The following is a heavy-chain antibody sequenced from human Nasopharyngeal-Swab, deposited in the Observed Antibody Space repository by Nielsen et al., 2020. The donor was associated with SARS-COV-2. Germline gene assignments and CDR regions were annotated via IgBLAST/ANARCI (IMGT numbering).Heavy chain of an antibody. J-gene: IGHJ4*02. V-gene: IGHV5-51*01. CDR1: GYSFTSYW. CDR3: ARGEFNWGYIVY. Sequence: GGSLRLSCRGSGYSFTSYWIGWVRQMPGKGLEWMGIIYPGDSDTRYSPSFQGQVTISADKSISTAYLQWSSLKASDTAMYYCARGEFNWGYIVYWGQGTLVTVSS. CDR2: IYPGDSDT. D-gene: IGHD7-27*01.